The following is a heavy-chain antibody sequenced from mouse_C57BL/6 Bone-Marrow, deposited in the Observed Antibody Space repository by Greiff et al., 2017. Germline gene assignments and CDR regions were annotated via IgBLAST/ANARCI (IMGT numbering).Heavy chain of an antibody. Sequence: EVKLVESGGGLVQPGGSLKLSCAASGFTFSDYGMAWVRQAPRKGPEWVAFISNLANSIYYADTVTGRFTISRENAKNTLYLEMSSLRSEDTAMYYCARHRDYGSSYWYFDVWGTGTTVTVSS. CDR1: GFTFSDYG. CDR3: ARHRDYGSSYWYFDV. V-gene: IGHV5-15*01. D-gene: IGHD1-1*01. CDR2: ISNLANSI. J-gene: IGHJ1*03.